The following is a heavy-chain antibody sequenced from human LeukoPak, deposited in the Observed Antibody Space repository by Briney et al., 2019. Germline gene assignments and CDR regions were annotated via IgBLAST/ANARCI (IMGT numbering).Heavy chain of an antibody. CDR1: GYTFTSYD. D-gene: IGHD6-13*01. J-gene: IGHJ4*02. Sequence: ASVKVSCKASGYTFTSYDINWVRQATGQGLEWMGWMNPNSGNTGYAQKFQGRVTITRNTSISTDYMELSSLRSEDTAVYYCARGLYSSRVDYWGQGTLVTVSS. V-gene: IGHV1-8*03. CDR2: MNPNSGNT. CDR3: ARGLYSSRVDY.